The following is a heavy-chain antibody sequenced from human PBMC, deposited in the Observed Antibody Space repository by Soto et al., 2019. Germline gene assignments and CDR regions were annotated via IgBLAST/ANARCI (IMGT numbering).Heavy chain of an antibody. Sequence: GGSLRLSCAASGFTFSSYSMNWVRQAPGKGLEWVSAISGSGGSTYYADSVKGRFTISRDNSKNTLYLQMNSLRAEDTAVYYCAKPPSRAAAGKPWGQGTLVTVSS. CDR2: ISGSGGST. CDR3: AKPPSRAAAGKP. J-gene: IGHJ4*02. D-gene: IGHD6-13*01. V-gene: IGHV3-23*01. CDR1: GFTFSSYS.